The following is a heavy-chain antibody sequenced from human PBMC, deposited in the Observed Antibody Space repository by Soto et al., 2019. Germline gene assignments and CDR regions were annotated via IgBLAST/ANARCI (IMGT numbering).Heavy chain of an antibody. CDR3: ARAPSGAFDI. V-gene: IGHV1-3*01. D-gene: IGHD3-10*01. Sequence: KFQSRVTITRDTSASTAYMELSSLRSEDTAVYYCARAPSGAFDIWGQGTMVTVSS. J-gene: IGHJ3*02.